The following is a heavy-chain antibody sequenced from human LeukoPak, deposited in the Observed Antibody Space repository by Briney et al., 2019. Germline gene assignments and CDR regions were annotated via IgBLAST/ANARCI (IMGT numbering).Heavy chain of an antibody. Sequence: SGGSLRLSCAASGFTFSSYSMNWVRQAPGKGPEWVSSITRSNYIYYADSVKGRFTISRDNAKNSPYLQMNSLRAEDTAVYYCARDGSGSPYWGQGTLVTVSS. D-gene: IGHD1-26*01. V-gene: IGHV3-21*06. J-gene: IGHJ4*02. CDR1: GFTFSSYS. CDR2: ITRSNYI. CDR3: ARDGSGSPY.